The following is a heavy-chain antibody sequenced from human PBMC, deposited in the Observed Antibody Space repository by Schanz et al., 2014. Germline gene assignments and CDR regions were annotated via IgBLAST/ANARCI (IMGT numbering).Heavy chain of an antibody. Sequence: EVQLVESGGGLVQPGGSLRLSCAASGFTFSSYAMSWVRQAPGKGLEWVSALSGSGGSTYYADSVKGRFTISRDNSKNTLYLQMNSLRAEDTAVYYCARDRGYCSGGSWLTFDYWGQGTLVTVSS. CDR2: LSGSGGST. D-gene: IGHD2-15*01. CDR1: GFTFSSYA. CDR3: ARDRGYCSGGSWLTFDY. V-gene: IGHV3-23*04. J-gene: IGHJ4*02.